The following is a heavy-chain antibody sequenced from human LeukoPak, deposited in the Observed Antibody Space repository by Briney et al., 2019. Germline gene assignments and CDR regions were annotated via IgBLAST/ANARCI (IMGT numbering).Heavy chain of an antibody. CDR2: IIPIFGTA. J-gene: IGHJ5*02. V-gene: IGHV1-69*06. CDR1: GGTFSNYA. Sequence: SVKVSCKASGGTFSNYAINWVRQAPGQGLEWMGGIIPIFGTAKFAQNFQDRVTITADKSTSTAYMELSSLRSEDTAAYYCARGFFTTSSCWFDPWGQGTLVTVSS. CDR3: ARGFFTTSSCWFDP. D-gene: IGHD3-3*01.